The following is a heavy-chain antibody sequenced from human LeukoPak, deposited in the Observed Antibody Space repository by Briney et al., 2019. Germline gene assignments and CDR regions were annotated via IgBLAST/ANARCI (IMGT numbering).Heavy chain of an antibody. CDR2: IYTSGST. CDR3: AREWDYCSSTSCYWWFDP. J-gene: IGHJ5*02. V-gene: IGHV4-4*07. CDR1: GGSISSYY. D-gene: IGHD2-2*01. Sequence: SETLSLTCTVFGGSISSYYWSWIRQPAGKGLEWIGRIYTSGSTNYNPSLKSRVTMSVDTSKNQFSLKLTSVTAADTAVYYCAREWDYCSSTSCYWWFDPWGQGTLVTVSS.